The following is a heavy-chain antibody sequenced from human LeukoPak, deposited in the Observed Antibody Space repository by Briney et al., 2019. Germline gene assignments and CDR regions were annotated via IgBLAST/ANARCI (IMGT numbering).Heavy chain of an antibody. CDR3: AKGHSDYGTGFDL. Sequence: GGSLRPSCAASGFTFSDFATSGVRQGPGKGLGCGSVISASGGRPYSADSVKARFTISRGNSKHTLYLQMNSPTADDTAEYYCAKGHSDYGTGFDLWGQGTLVTVSS. J-gene: IGHJ4*02. CDR1: GFTFSDFA. CDR2: ISASGGRP. V-gene: IGHV3-23*01. D-gene: IGHD4-17*01.